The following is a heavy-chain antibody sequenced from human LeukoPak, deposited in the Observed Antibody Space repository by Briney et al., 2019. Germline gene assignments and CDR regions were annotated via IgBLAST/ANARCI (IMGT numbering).Heavy chain of an antibody. CDR2: IYTSGST. Sequence: SETLSLTCTVSGGSISSGSYYWSWIRQPAGKGLEWIGRIYTSGSTNYNPSLKSRVTISVDTSKNQFSLRLSSVTAADTAVYYCASYAGGYWGQGTLVTVSS. J-gene: IGHJ4*02. CDR3: ASYAGGY. V-gene: IGHV4-61*02. CDR1: GGSISSGSYY. D-gene: IGHD3-16*01.